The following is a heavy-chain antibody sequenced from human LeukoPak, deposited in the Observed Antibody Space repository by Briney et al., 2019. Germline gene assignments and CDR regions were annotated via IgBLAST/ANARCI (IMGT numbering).Heavy chain of an antibody. V-gene: IGHV3-23*01. Sequence: GGSLRLSCAASGFTFSSYAMSWVRQAPGKGLEWVSAISGSGGSTYYAASVKGRFTISRDNSKNTMYLQMNSLRAEDTAVYYCAKGEVVPAAIEGYFQHWGQGTLVTVSS. CDR1: GFTFSSYA. CDR3: AKGEVVPAAIEGYFQH. J-gene: IGHJ1*01. D-gene: IGHD2-2*02. CDR2: ISGSGGST.